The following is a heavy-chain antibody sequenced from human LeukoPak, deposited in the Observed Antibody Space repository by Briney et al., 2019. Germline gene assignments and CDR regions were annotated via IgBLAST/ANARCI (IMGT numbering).Heavy chain of an antibody. CDR1: GYSFTTYW. CDR2: IYPGDSDS. Sequence: KPGESLKISCKASGYSFTTYWIGWVRQRPGKGLEWMGIIYPGDSDSRYSPSFQGQVNISVDKSITTAYLQWSSLKASDTAIYYCARIIRTYCGGDCYRAEYFQYWGQGTLVSVSS. D-gene: IGHD2-21*02. V-gene: IGHV5-51*01. J-gene: IGHJ1*01. CDR3: ARIIRTYCGGDCYRAEYFQY.